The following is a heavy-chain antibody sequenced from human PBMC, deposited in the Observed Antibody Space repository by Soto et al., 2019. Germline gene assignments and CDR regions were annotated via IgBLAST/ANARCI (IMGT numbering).Heavy chain of an antibody. CDR1: GYTFTSYG. V-gene: IGHV1-18*01. J-gene: IGHJ5*01. CDR2: ISVKNGNT. D-gene: IGHD5-12*01. CDR3: ARNVAAFSGNALNWFDS. Sequence: QVQLVQSGPEVKKPGASVKVSCRASGYTFTSYGISWVRQAPGQGLEWMGWISVKNGNTNYAQRFQGRVTMTTDTATSRVYRGGRGLRPDDTAVYYWARNVAAFSGNALNWFDSWGQGALVTVSS.